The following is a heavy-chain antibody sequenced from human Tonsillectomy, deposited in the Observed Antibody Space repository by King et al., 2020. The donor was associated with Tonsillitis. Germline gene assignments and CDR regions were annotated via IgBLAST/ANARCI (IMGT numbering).Heavy chain of an antibody. V-gene: IGHV4-59*01. CDR3: ARDCGGDCYSYWYFDL. Sequence: VQLQESGPGLVKPSETLSLTCTVSGGSISSYYWSWIRQPPGKGLEWIGYIYYSGSTKYNPSLKSRVTTSVDTSKNQFSLKLSSVTAADTALYYCARDCGGDCYSYWYFDLWGRGTLVTVSS. J-gene: IGHJ2*01. D-gene: IGHD2-21*02. CDR1: GGSISSYY. CDR2: IYYSGST.